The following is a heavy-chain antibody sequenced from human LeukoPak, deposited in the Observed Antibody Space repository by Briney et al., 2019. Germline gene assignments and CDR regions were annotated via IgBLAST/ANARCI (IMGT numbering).Heavy chain of an antibody. CDR1: GYTFTGYG. Sequence: ASVKVSSKASGYTFTGYGISWVRQAPGQGLEWMGIINPSGGSTSYAQKFQGRVTMTRDTSTSTVCMELSSLRSEDTAVYYCARGLGIGEGYFDLWGRGTLVTVSS. J-gene: IGHJ2*01. CDR3: ARGLGIGEGYFDL. V-gene: IGHV1-46*01. CDR2: INPSGGST. D-gene: IGHD3-10*01.